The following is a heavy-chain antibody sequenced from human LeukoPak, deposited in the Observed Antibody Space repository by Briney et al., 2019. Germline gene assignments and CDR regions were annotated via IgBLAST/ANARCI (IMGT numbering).Heavy chain of an antibody. V-gene: IGHV3-48*02. D-gene: IGHD5-12*01. Sequence: PGGSLRLSCAASGFTFSNYTMNWVRQAPGKGLEWVSYISRSSSAIYYADSVQGRFTIPRDNAKNSLCLQMNSLRDEDTAVYYCGPGIVATISSYWGQGTLVTVSS. J-gene: IGHJ4*02. CDR2: ISRSSSAI. CDR3: GPGIVATISSY. CDR1: GFTFSNYT.